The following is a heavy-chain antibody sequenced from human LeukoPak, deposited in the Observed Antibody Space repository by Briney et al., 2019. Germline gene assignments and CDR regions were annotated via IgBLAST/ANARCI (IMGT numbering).Heavy chain of an antibody. CDR3: ARELDGSGSFDY. V-gene: IGHV3-64*02. Sequence: AGGSLRLSCAASGFTFSRYTMHWVRQAPGKRLEYFSAISSNGRSTYYADSVKGRFTLSRDNSKNTLYLQMGSLRIEDTAVYYYARELDGSGSFDYWGQGTVVTVSS. D-gene: IGHD3-10*01. J-gene: IGHJ4*02. CDR1: GFTFSRYT. CDR2: ISSNGRST.